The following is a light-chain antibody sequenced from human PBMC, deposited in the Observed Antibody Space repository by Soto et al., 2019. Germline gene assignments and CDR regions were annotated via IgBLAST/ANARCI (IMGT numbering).Light chain of an antibody. CDR1: SSNIGAGYD. V-gene: IGLV1-40*01. Sequence: QSVLTQPPSVSGAPGQRVTISCTGSSSNIGAGYDVHWYQQLPGTAPKLLIYGNSNRPSGVPDRFSGSKSGTSASLAITGLQAEDDADYYCQSYDSSLSGSVFGGGPQLTVL. J-gene: IGLJ7*01. CDR3: QSYDSSLSGSV. CDR2: GNS.